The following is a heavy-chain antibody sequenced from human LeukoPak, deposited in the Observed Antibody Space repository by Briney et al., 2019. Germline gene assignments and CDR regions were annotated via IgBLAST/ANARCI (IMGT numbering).Heavy chain of an antibody. J-gene: IGHJ4*02. V-gene: IGHV3-53*01. Sequence: GGSLRLSCTVSGFTVSSNSMSWVRQAPGKGLEWVSFIYSDNTHYSDSVKGRFTIARDNSKTTLYLQMNSLRAEETAVYYCARRAGAYSHPYDYWGQGTLVTVSS. D-gene: IGHD4/OR15-4a*01. CDR3: ARRAGAYSHPYDY. CDR2: IYSDNT. CDR1: GFTVSSNS.